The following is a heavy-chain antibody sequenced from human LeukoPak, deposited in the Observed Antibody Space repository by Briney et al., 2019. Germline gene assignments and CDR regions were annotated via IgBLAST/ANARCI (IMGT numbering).Heavy chain of an antibody. J-gene: IGHJ6*02. CDR1: GGSISSYY. D-gene: IGHD3-10*01. Sequence: PSETLSLTCTVSGGSISSYYWSWIRQPPGKGLEWIGYIYYSGSTNYNPSLKSRVTISVDTSKNQFSLKLSSVTAADTAVYYCARVPRPRGMVRGVTTAYYYYGMDVWGQGTTVTVCS. CDR3: ARVPRPRGMVRGVTTAYYYYGMDV. CDR2: IYYSGST. V-gene: IGHV4-59*01.